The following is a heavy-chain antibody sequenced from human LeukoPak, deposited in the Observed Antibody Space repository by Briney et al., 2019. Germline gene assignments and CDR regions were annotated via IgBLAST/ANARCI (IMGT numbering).Heavy chain of an antibody. V-gene: IGHV3-74*01. CDR2: IRSHGSDT. CDR3: AKDIGSYYDY. J-gene: IGHJ4*02. CDR1: GLTFSSYG. Sequence: PGGTLRLSCAASGLTFSSYGISWARQAPGKGLVWVSRIRSHGSDTRYAESVRGRFTISRDNAKNTLYLEMNSLRAEDTAVYYCAKDIGSYYDYWGQGILVTVSS. D-gene: IGHD3-10*01.